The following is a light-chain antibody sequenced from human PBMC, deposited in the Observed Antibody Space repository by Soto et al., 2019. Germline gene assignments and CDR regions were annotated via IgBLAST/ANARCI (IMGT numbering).Light chain of an antibody. CDR2: TIS. Sequence: DVVMTQSPLSLPVTLGQPASISCRSSQSLVNNNGNTYLNWFQQRPGQSPRRLIYTISNRDSGVPERFSGSGSGTDFTLQISRVEAEDVGVYFCMQGTHWPWTFGQGTKVEIK. V-gene: IGKV2-30*01. CDR1: QSLVNNNGNTY. J-gene: IGKJ1*01. CDR3: MQGTHWPWT.